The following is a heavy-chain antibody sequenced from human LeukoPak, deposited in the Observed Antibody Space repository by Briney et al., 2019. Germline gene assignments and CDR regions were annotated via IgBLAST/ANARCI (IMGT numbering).Heavy chain of an antibody. Sequence: SETLSLTCTVSGGSITSSSYYWDWIRQPPGKGLEWIGSIYYSGSTYYNPSLKSRVTISVDTSKNQFSLKLSSVTAADTAVYYCARHYCSGGSCYFMRPYYFDYWGQGTLVTVSS. CDR2: IYYSGST. CDR3: ARHYCSGGSCYFMRPYYFDY. J-gene: IGHJ4*02. D-gene: IGHD2-15*01. CDR1: GGSITSSSYY. V-gene: IGHV4-39*07.